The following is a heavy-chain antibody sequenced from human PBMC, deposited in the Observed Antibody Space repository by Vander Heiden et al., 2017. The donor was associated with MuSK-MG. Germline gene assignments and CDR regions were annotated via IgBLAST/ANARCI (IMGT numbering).Heavy chain of an antibody. CDR2: IIPIFGTA. CDR1: GGTFSSYA. J-gene: IGHJ3*02. V-gene: IGHV1-69*06. Sequence: QVQLVQSGAEVKKPGSSVKVSCKASGGTFSSYAISWVRQAPGQGLEWMGGIIPIFGTANYAQKFQGRVTITADKSTSTADMELSSMRSEETAVYYCARVVVGVGRGPDAFDIWGQGTMVTVYS. D-gene: IGHD2-15*01. CDR3: ARVVVGVGRGPDAFDI.